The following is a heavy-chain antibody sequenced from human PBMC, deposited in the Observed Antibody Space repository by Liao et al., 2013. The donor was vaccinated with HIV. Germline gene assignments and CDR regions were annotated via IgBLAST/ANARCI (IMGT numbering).Heavy chain of an antibody. CDR3: ARGGDYDAYYYYMDV. CDR1: GGSLTGYH. D-gene: IGHD3-16*01. J-gene: IGHJ6*03. Sequence: QVQLQESGPGLVKPSETLSLTCAVSGGSLTGYHWSWIRQPPGEGLQWIGYIYYTGSAYYNPSLESRVTISLDTPSNQVALRLTSVSAADTAVYYCARGGDYDAYYYYMDVWGKGTTVTVSS. CDR2: IYYTGSA. V-gene: IGHV4-59*01.